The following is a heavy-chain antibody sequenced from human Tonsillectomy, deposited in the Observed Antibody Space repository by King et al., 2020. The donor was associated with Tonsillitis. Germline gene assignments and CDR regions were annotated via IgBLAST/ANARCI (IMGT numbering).Heavy chain of an antibody. V-gene: IGHV3-7*04. CDR3: ARDQAYTSFDY. CDR2: IRPDGSEK. CDR1: EFTFSSSL. Sequence: VQLVESGGGLVQPGGSLKLSCAASEFTFSSSLMTCIRQAPGKGLQWGATIRPDGSEKYYADSVKGRFTVSRDNAKNSLDLQMNSLRSEDTALYYCARDQAYTSFDYWGQGTLVTVSS. J-gene: IGHJ4*02. D-gene: IGHD6-19*01.